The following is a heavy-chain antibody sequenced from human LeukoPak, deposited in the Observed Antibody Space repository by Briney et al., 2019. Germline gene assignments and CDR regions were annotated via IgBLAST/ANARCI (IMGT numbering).Heavy chain of an antibody. CDR1: GFTVSSTY. CDR3: ATGAHGGYSTPDY. V-gene: IGHV3-66*01. CDR2: LYTGGST. Sequence: GGSLRLSCAASGFTVSSTYMSWVRQAPGKGLAWVSVLYTGGSTFHADSVRARFTISRDNSKNAVYLQMNSLRAEDTGVYYCATGAHGGYSTPDYWGQGTLVTVST. J-gene: IGHJ4*02. D-gene: IGHD4-17*01.